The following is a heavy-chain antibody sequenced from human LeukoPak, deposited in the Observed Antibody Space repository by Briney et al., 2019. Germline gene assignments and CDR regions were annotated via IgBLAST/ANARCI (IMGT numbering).Heavy chain of an antibody. D-gene: IGHD3-9*01. CDR2: ISAYNGNT. J-gene: IGHJ3*02. Sequence: ASVKVSCKASGYTFTGYYMHWVRLAPGQGLEWMGWISAYNGNTNYAQKLQGRVTMTTDTSTSTAYMELRSLRSDDTAVYYCARARLLRYFDWPMAAFDIWGQGTMVTVSS. CDR3: ARARLLRYFDWPMAAFDI. CDR1: GYTFTGYY. V-gene: IGHV1-18*04.